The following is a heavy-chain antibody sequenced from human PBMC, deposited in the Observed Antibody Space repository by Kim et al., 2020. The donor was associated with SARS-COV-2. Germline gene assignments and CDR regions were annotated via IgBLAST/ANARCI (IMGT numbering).Heavy chain of an antibody. CDR2: ISYDGSNK. D-gene: IGHD3-16*01. V-gene: IGHV3-30*18. CDR1: GFTFSSYG. Sequence: GGSLRLSCAASGFTFSSYGMHWVRQAPGKGLEWVAVISYDGSNKYYADSVKGRFTISRDNSKNTLYLQMNSLRAEDTAVYYCAKTLRGSRLFPEEFGYWGQGTLVTVSS. J-gene: IGHJ4*02. CDR3: AKTLRGSRLFPEEFGY.